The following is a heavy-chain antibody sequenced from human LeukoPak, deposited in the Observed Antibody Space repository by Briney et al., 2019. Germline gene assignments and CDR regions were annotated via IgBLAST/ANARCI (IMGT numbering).Heavy chain of an antibody. CDR1: GFTFSSYA. J-gene: IGHJ4*02. D-gene: IGHD2-8*01. Sequence: GGSLRLSCAASGFTFSSYAMHWVRQAPGKGLEWVAVISYDGSNKYYADSVKGRFTISRDDSKNTLYLQMNSLRAEDTAVYYCAREVYARHYFDYGGRGTVVTVSS. V-gene: IGHV3-30*04. CDR2: ISYDGSNK. CDR3: AREVYARHYFDY.